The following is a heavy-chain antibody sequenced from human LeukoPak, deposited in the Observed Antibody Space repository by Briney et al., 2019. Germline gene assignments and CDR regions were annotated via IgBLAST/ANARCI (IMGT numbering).Heavy chain of an antibody. Sequence: QPGGSLRLSCAASGFTFSSYAMSWVRQAPGKGLEWVSAISGSGGSTYYADSVKGRFTISRDNSKNTLCLQMNSLRAEDTAVYYCAKTSSITIFGVAPRYYFDYWGQGTLVTVSS. J-gene: IGHJ4*02. CDR1: GFTFSSYA. CDR3: AKTSSITIFGVAPRYYFDY. D-gene: IGHD3-3*01. CDR2: ISGSGGST. V-gene: IGHV3-23*01.